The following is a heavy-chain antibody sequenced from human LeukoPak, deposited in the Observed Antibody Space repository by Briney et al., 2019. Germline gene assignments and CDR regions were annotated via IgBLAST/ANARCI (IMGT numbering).Heavy chain of an antibody. D-gene: IGHD2-15*01. V-gene: IGHV4-30-4*01. J-gene: IGHJ6*02. CDR2: IYYSEST. CDR3: ARVAVVGGVGYYYYGMDV. Sequence: SETLSLTCTVSGGSISNGDYYWNWIRQPPGEGLEWIGYIYYSESTYYNPSPRSRVTISVDTSKNQFSLKLSSVTAADTAVYYCARVAVVGGVGYYYYGMDVWGQGTTVTVSS. CDR1: GGSISNGDYY.